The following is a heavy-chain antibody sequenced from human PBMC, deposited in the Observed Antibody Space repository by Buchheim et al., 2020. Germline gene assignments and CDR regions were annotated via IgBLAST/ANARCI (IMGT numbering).Heavy chain of an antibody. V-gene: IGHV3-23*01. CDR1: GFTFSSYA. CDR3: AKDTGGRVTIFGVPLGDYYYYYGMDV. Sequence: EVQLLESGGGLVQPGGSLRLSCAASGFTFSSYAMSWVRQAPGKGLEWVSAISGSGGSAYYADSVKGRFTISRDNSKNTLYLQMNSLRAEDTAVYYCAKDTGGRVTIFGVPLGDYYYYYGMDVWGQGT. CDR2: ISGSGGSA. J-gene: IGHJ6*02. D-gene: IGHD3-3*01.